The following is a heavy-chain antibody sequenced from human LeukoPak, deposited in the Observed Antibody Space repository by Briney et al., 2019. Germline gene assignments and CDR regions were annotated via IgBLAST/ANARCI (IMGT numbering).Heavy chain of an antibody. CDR1: GFTFSSYV. J-gene: IGHJ4*02. V-gene: IGHV3-30*04. CDR2: ISYDGSNK. Sequence: PGRSLRLSCAASGFTFSSYVIHWVRQAPGKGLEWVAVISYDGSNKYYADSVKGRFTISRDNSENTVYLQMNSLRAEDTAVYYCARAANWNDGGFDYWGQGTLVTVSS. CDR3: ARAANWNDGGFDY. D-gene: IGHD1-1*01.